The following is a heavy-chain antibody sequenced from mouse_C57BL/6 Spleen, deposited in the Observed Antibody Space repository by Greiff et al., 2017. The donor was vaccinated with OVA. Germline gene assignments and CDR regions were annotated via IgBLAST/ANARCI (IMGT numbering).Heavy chain of an antibody. V-gene: IGHV3-6*01. CDR1: GYSITSGYF. CDR2: ISYDGSN. J-gene: IGHJ2*01. D-gene: IGHD4-1*01. CDR3: ARETNWIDY. Sequence: EVQLQESGPGLVKPSQSLSLTCSVTGYSITSGYFWNWIRQFPGNKLEWMGYISYDGSNNYNPSLKNRITFTRDTSKNQFFLKLNSVTTEDTATYCCARETNWIDYWGQGTTLTVSS.